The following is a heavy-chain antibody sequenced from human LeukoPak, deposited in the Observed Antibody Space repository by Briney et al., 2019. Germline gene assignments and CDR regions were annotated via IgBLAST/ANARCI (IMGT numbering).Heavy chain of an antibody. V-gene: IGHV3-23*01. J-gene: IGHJ4*02. D-gene: IGHD2-2*01. Sequence: GGSLRLSCAASGFTFSSYAMSWVRQAPGKGLEWVSVVSGSGNNIYYADSVKGRFTIAGDNSKNTVYLQMNSLRAEDTAVYYCAKFPDACTTNCYGIDQYLDYWGQGTLVTVSS. CDR3: AKFPDACTTNCYGIDQYLDY. CDR1: GFTFSSYA. CDR2: VSGSGNNI.